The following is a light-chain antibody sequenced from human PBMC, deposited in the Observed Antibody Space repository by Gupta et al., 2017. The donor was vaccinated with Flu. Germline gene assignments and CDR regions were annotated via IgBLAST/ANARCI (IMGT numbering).Light chain of an antibody. CDR2: GSN. CDR1: SSNIGSNA. Sequence: QSVLAQPPSASGTPGQRVTINCSGSSSNIGSNAVTWYQQVPGTSPKLLIYGSNQRPSGVPDRFAGSKSGTSASLAISVLQSEDEADYYCAAWDDSLNGHYVFGTGTKVTVL. CDR3: AAWDDSLNGHYV. V-gene: IGLV1-44*01. J-gene: IGLJ1*01.